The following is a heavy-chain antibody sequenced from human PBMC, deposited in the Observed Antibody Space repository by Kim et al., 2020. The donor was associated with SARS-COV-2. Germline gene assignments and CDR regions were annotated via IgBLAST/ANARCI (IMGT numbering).Heavy chain of an antibody. Sequence: TNYAQKLQGRVTMTTDTSTSTAYMELRSLRSDDTAVYYCARGGLELREGYWGQGTLVTVSS. CDR3: ARGGLELREGY. J-gene: IGHJ4*02. CDR2: T. V-gene: IGHV1-18*01. D-gene: IGHD1-7*01.